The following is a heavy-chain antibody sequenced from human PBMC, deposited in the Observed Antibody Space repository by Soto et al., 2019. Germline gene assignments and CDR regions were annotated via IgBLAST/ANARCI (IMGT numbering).Heavy chain of an antibody. D-gene: IGHD3-22*01. J-gene: IGHJ4*02. Sequence: SETLSLTCAVSGGSISSGGYSWSWIRQPPGKGLEWIGFIYHSGSTSYNPSLKSRVTISLDRSENQFSLKLTSVTAADTAVYYCARNFYDSSGYSLPYFDQWGQGTQVTVPQ. CDR1: GGSISSGGYS. V-gene: IGHV4-30-2*01. CDR2: IYHSGST. CDR3: ARNFYDSSGYSLPYFDQ.